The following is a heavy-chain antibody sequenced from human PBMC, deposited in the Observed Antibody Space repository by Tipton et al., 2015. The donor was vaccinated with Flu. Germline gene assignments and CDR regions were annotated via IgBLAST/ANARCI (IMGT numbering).Heavy chain of an antibody. CDR3: AKVIPELVAGLDY. Sequence: VQLVQSGGGLVQPGGSLRLSCEVSGFTFSRYGMSWVRQAPGKGLEWVSGFSASPRTTYFADSVKGRFTISRDNFKNTLYLQMNSVRAEDTAVYYCAKVIPELVAGLDYWGQGTLVTVSS. D-gene: IGHD6-19*01. V-gene: IGHV3-23*04. CDR1: GFTFSRYG. CDR2: FSASPRTT. J-gene: IGHJ4*02.